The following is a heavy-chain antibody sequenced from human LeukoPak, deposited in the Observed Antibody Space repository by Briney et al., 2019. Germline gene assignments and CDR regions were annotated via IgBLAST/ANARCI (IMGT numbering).Heavy chain of an antibody. CDR3: ARDGGYYYDSRGYYFDY. D-gene: IGHD3-22*01. CDR1: GGSFSGYY. CDR2: INHSGST. V-gene: IGHV4-34*01. J-gene: IGHJ4*02. Sequence: SETLSLTCAVYGGSFSGYYWSWIRQPPGKGLEWIGEINHSGSTNYNPSLKSRVTISVDTSKNQFSLKLSSVTAADTAVYYCARDGGYYYDSRGYYFDYWGQGTLVTVSS.